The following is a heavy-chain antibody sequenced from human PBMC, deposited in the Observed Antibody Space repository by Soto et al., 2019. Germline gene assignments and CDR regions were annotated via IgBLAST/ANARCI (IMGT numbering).Heavy chain of an antibody. CDR1: GGSISSYY. Sequence: PSETLSLTCTVSGGSISSYYWSWIRQPPGKGLEWIGYIYYSGSTNYNPSLKSRVTISVDTPKNQFSLKLSSVTAADTAVYYCARDPPSGGDGMDVWGQGTTVTVSS. CDR3: ARDPPSGGDGMDV. J-gene: IGHJ6*02. V-gene: IGHV4-59*01. CDR2: IYYSGST. D-gene: IGHD3-10*01.